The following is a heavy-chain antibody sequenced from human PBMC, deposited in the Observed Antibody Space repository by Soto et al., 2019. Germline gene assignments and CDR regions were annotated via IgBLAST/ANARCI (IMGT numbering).Heavy chain of an antibody. Sequence: QVQLQQWGAGLLKPSETLSLTCDVNGGSFSGYYWSWIRQPPGKGLEWIGEINHSGSTNYNPSLKSRVTISVDTAKNQFSLKLSSVTAADTAVYYCAREKRAARTRRPYYFDYWGQGTLVTVSS. V-gene: IGHV4-34*01. CDR2: INHSGST. CDR3: AREKRAARTRRPYYFDY. D-gene: IGHD6-6*01. CDR1: GGSFSGYY. J-gene: IGHJ4*02.